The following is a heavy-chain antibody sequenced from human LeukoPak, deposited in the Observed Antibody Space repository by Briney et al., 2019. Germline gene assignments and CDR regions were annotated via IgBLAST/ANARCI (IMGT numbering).Heavy chain of an antibody. CDR3: ARANWGSVDY. V-gene: IGHV4-34*01. CDR2: INHSGST. J-gene: IGHJ4*02. D-gene: IGHD7-27*01. CDR1: GGSFSGYY. Sequence: SETLSLTCAVYGGSFSGYYRSWIRQPPGKGLEWIGEINHSGSTNYNPSLKSRVTISVDTSKNQFSLKLSPVTAADTAVYYCARANWGSVDYWGQGPLVTVSS.